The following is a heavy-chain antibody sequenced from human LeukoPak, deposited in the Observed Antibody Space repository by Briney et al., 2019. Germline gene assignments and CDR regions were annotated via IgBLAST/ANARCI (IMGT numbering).Heavy chain of an antibody. V-gene: IGHV3-7*01. CDR3: ARDSGETYYDILTGYQY. J-gene: IGHJ4*02. D-gene: IGHD3-9*01. CDR2: IKQDGSEK. Sequence: GGSLRLSCAASGFTFSSYRMRWVRQAPRKGLEWVAHIKQDGSEKYYVDSVKGRFTSARDNAKNSLYLQMNSLRAEDTAVYYCARDSGETYYDILTGYQYWGQGTLVTVSS. CDR1: GFTFSSYR.